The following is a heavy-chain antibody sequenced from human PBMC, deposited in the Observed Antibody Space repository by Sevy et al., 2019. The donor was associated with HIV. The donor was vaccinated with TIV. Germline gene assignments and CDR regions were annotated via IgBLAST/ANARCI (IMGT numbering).Heavy chain of an antibody. CDR3: ARDRGIAVAGTGHYYYYYGMDV. D-gene: IGHD6-19*01. CDR1: GFTFCSYA. CDR2: ISYDGSNK. J-gene: IGHJ6*02. V-gene: IGHV3-30*04. Sequence: GGSLRLSCAASGFTFCSYAMHWVRQAPGKGLEWVAVISYDGSNKYYADSVKGRFTISRDNSKNTLYLQMNSLRAEDTAVYYCARDRGIAVAGTGHYYYYYGMDVWGQGTTVTVSS.